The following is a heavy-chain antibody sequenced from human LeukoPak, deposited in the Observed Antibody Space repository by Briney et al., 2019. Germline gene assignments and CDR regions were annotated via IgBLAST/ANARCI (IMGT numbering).Heavy chain of an antibody. V-gene: IGHV3-30-3*01. J-gene: IGHJ6*02. D-gene: IGHD4-17*01. CDR2: ISYDGSDK. CDR3: ARAEGDYLNYYGMDV. CDR1: GFTFRTYA. Sequence: GGTLRLSCAASGFTFRTYAMHWVRQAPGKGLEWVAFISYDGSDKSYAGSVKGRITVSRDNSKNTLYLQMNSLRAEDTAVYYCARAEGDYLNYYGMDVWGQGTTVTVSS.